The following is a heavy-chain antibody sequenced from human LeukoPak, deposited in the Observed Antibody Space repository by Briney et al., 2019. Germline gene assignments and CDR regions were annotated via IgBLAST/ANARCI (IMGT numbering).Heavy chain of an antibody. CDR1: GGTFSSYA. J-gene: IGHJ3*02. D-gene: IGHD3-16*01. V-gene: IGHV1-69*05. CDR3: ARANGGADLDAFDI. Sequence: GASVKVSCKASGGTFSSYAISWVRQAPGQGLEWMGGIIPIFGTANYAQKFQGRVTITTDESTSTAYMELSSLRSEDTAVYYCARANGGADLDAFDIWGQGTMVTVSS. CDR2: IIPIFGTA.